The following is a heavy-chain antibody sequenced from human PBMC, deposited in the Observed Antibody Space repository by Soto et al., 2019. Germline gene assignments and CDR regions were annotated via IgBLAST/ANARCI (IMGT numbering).Heavy chain of an antibody. J-gene: IGHJ5*02. D-gene: IGHD6-19*01. V-gene: IGHV1-3*01. Sequence: ASVKVSCKASGYTFTSYAMHWVRQAPGQRLEWMGWINAGNGNTKYSQKFQGRVTITRDTSASTAYMELSSLRSEDTAVYYCARDTSSSGWYNWFDPWGQGTLVTVSS. CDR3: ARDTSSSGWYNWFDP. CDR2: INAGNGNT. CDR1: GYTFTSYA.